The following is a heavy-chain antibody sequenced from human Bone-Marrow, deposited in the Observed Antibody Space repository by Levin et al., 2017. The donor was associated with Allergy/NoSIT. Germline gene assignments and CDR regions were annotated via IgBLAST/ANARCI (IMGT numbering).Heavy chain of an antibody. CDR3: ARSDDGDSLAGFDI. V-gene: IGHV3-7*03. D-gene: IGHD4-17*01. Sequence: GESLKISGAASGFTFRTYWMSWIRQAPGKGLEWVANIKQDESEKYYVDSVKGRFTISRDNAKKSMYLQLNSLRVEDTAVYYCARSDDGDSLAGFDIWGQGTMVTVSS. CDR2: IKQDESEK. CDR1: GFTFRTYW. J-gene: IGHJ3*02.